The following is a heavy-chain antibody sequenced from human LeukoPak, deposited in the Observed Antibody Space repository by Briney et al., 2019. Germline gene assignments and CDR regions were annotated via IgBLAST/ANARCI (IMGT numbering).Heavy chain of an antibody. D-gene: IGHD6-19*01. CDR2: ISGSGGST. CDR3: AKDQDSSGWYAPLDY. Sequence: GGSLRLSCAASGFTFSSYDMSWVRQAPGKGLEWVTAISGSGGSTYYADSVKGRFTISRDNPKNTLYLQMNSLRAEDTAVYYCAKDQDSSGWYAPLDYWGQGTLVTVSS. J-gene: IGHJ4*02. V-gene: IGHV3-23*01. CDR1: GFTFSSYD.